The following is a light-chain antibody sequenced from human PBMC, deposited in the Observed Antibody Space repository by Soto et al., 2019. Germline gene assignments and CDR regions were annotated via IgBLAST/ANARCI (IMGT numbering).Light chain of an antibody. J-gene: IGKJ1*01. V-gene: IGKV3-15*01. CDR3: QQYNDWPRT. CDR2: GAS. Sequence: ETVMTQSPATLSVSPGERATLSCRASQSVSSNLAWYQHKPGQAPRLLIYGASTRATGIPARFSGSGSGTDFSLTISSLQSEDFAVYYCQQYNDWPRTFGQGSKVEIK. CDR1: QSVSSN.